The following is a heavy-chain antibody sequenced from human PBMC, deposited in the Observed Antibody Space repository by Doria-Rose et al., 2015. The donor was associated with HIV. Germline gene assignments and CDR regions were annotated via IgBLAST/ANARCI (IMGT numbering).Heavy chain of an antibody. CDR1: GVSLSSPGMG. CDR2: IFSDDER. V-gene: IGHV2-26*01. D-gene: IGHD6-13*01. CDR3: ARIMCSRWYHKYYFDF. J-gene: IGHJ4*02. Sequence: QVTLKESGPVLVKPTETLTLTCTVSGVSLSSPGMGVSWIRQPPGKALEWLANIFSDDERSYKTSLKSRLTISSGTSKSQVVLTMTDMDPVDTSTYYCARIMCSRWYHKYYFDFWGQGTLVIVSA.